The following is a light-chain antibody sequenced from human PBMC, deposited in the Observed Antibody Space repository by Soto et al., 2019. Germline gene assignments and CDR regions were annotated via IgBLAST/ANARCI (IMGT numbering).Light chain of an antibody. CDR2: AAS. V-gene: IGKV1-9*01. CDR3: QQLHT. CDR1: QGISSY. J-gene: IGKJ4*01. Sequence: DIQLTQSPSFLSASVGDRVTITCRASQGISSYLAWYQQKPGKAPKLLIYAASTLQSGVPSRFSGSGSGTEFPHTISSLQTEDFATYYCQQLHTFGGGTKVEIK.